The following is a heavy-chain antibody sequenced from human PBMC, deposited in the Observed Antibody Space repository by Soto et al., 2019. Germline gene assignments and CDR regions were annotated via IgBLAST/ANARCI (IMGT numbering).Heavy chain of an antibody. CDR2: ISSSGSTI. CDR1: GFTFSSYE. CDR3: ARSSRRMAYSSSWYFDY. V-gene: IGHV3-48*03. J-gene: IGHJ4*02. Sequence: GGSLRLSCAASGFTFSSYEMNWVRQAPGKGLEWVSYISSSGSTIYYADSVKGRFTISRDNAKNSLYLQMNSLRAEDTAVYYCARSSRRMAYSSSWYFDYWGQGTLVTVS. D-gene: IGHD6-13*01.